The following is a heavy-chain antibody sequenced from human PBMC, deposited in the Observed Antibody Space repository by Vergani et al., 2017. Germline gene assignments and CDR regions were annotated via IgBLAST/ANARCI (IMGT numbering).Heavy chain of an antibody. CDR3: AREAVAKYRLSSVDAFDI. Sequence: QVQLVESGGGVVQPGRSLRLSCAASGFTFSSYGMHWVRQAPGKGLEWVAVIWYDGSNKYYADSVKGRFTISRDNSKNTLYLQMNSLRAEDTAVYYCAREAVAKYRLSSVDAFDIWGQGTMVTVSS. V-gene: IGHV3-33*01. D-gene: IGHD6-19*01. CDR2: IWYDGSNK. J-gene: IGHJ3*02. CDR1: GFTFSSYG.